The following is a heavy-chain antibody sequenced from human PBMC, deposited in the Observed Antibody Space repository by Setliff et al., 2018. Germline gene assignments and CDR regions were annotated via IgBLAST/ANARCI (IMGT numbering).Heavy chain of an antibody. CDR2: IYPGDSHT. V-gene: IGHV5-51*01. CDR3: ARVGTVTTFDY. CDR1: GYSFSNFW. Sequence: PGESLKISCKGSGYSFSNFWIGWVRQMPGKGLEWMGIIYPGDSHTRYSPSFQGQVTMTTDTSTSTAYMELRSLRSDDTAVYYCARVGTVTTFDYWGQGTLVTVSS. J-gene: IGHJ4*02. D-gene: IGHD4-17*01.